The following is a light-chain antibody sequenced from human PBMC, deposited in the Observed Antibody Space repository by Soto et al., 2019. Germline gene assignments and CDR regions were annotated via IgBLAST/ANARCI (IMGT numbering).Light chain of an antibody. CDR3: QQYNNWPPIT. Sequence: VLTQTPGTVSLSPGERATLSCRASQRVGSNYLAWYQQKPGQPPRLLIYGASTRATGIPARFSGSGSGTEFTLTISSLQSGDFAVYYCQQYNNWPPITFGQGTLLEIK. V-gene: IGKV3-15*01. J-gene: IGKJ5*01. CDR2: GAS. CDR1: QRVGSN.